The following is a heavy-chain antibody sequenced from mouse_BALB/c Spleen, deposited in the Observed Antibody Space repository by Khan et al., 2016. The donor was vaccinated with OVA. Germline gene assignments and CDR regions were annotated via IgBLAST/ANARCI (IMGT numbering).Heavy chain of an antibody. CDR3: ARGSGNSRFAY. CDR1: GYTFTDFA. V-gene: IGHV1S137*01. Sequence: QVQLQQPGAELVRPGVSVKSSCKGSGYTFTDFAMHWVKQSHAKSLEWIGVISTYYGDADYNQKFKGKATMTVDKSSSTAYMELARLTSEDSAIYYCARGSGNSRFAYWGQGTLVTVSA. CDR2: ISTYYGDA. J-gene: IGHJ3*01. D-gene: IGHD1-3*01.